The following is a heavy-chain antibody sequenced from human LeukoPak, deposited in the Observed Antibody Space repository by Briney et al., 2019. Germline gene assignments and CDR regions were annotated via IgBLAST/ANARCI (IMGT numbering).Heavy chain of an antibody. V-gene: IGHV3-23*01. CDR1: GFTFSSYA. J-gene: IGHJ4*02. CDR3: GYYSSCYYDDY. Sequence: GGSLRLSCAASGFTFSSYAMRWVRQAPGKGVEGVSAISGSGGSTYYADSVKARFTISRDNSKKTLYLQMNSLRAYDTAVYYCGYYSSCYYDDYWGQGTLVTVSS. CDR2: ISGSGGST. D-gene: IGHD3-22*01.